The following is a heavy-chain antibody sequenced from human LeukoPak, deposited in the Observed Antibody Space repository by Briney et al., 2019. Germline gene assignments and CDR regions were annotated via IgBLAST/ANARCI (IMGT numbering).Heavy chain of an antibody. CDR1: GFTFSSYA. J-gene: IGHJ4*02. Sequence: GGSLRLSCAASGFTFSSYAMSWVRQAPGKGLEWVSYISSSSSTIYYADSVKGRFTISRDNAKNSLFLQMNSLRAEDTAVYYCARDGYCGGGSCYSATDYWGQGTLVTVSS. CDR3: ARDGYCGGGSCYSATDY. V-gene: IGHV3-48*04. D-gene: IGHD2-15*01. CDR2: ISSSSSTI.